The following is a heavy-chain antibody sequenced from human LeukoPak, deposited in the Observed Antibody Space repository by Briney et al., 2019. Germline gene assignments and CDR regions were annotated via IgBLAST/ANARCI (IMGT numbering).Heavy chain of an antibody. V-gene: IGHV4-59*12. D-gene: IGHD2-2*01. CDR2: IFHSGST. Sequence: PSETLSLTCTVSGVSISRYYWSWIRQPPGEGLEWIGTIFHSGSTYYNPSFKSRVSISVDTSKNQFSLKVSSVTAADTAVYYCARVPAAIGRPFDNWGQGTLVTVSS. CDR1: GVSISRYY. J-gene: IGHJ4*02. CDR3: ARVPAAIGRPFDN.